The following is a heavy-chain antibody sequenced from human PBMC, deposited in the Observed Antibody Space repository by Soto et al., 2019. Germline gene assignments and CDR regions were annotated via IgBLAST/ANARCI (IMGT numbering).Heavy chain of an antibody. CDR1: GGTFSSYA. D-gene: IGHD3-3*01. CDR3: ASGDLNIPIFGVVIMSYFDY. CDR2: IIPIVGTA. Sequence: SVKVSCKASGGTFSSYAISWVRQAPGQGLEWMGGIIPIVGTANYAQKFQGRVTITADESTSTAYMELSSLRSEDTAVYYCASGDLNIPIFGVVIMSYFDYWG. V-gene: IGHV1-69*13. J-gene: IGHJ4*03.